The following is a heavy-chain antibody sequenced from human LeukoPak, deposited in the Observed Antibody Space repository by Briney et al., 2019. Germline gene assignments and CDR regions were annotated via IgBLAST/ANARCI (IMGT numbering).Heavy chain of an antibody. J-gene: IGHJ4*02. V-gene: IGHV3-53*04. Sequence: GGSLRLSCAASGFTVSSNYMSWVRQAPGKGLEWVSVIYSGGSTYYADSVKGRFTISRHNSKNTLYLQMNSLRAEDTAVYYCARVATMVGEPYYFDYWGQGTLVTVSS. CDR3: ARVATMVGEPYYFDY. CDR1: GFTVSSNY. CDR2: IYSGGST. D-gene: IGHD3-10*02.